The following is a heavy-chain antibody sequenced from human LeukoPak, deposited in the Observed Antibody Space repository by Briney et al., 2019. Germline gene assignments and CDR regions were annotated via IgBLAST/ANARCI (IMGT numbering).Heavy chain of an antibody. J-gene: IGHJ4*02. CDR2: ISSGGSAI. V-gene: IGHV3-21*01. D-gene: IGHD2-21*02. CDR3: ARDYFYCGGDCFVDY. Sequence: GGSLRLSCAASGFTFSSYGMNWVRQAPGKGLEWVSSISSGGSAIDLADSVKGRFTISRDNAKNSLYLQMNSLRAEDTAVYFCARDYFYCGGDCFVDYWGQGTLVTVSS. CDR1: GFTFSSYG.